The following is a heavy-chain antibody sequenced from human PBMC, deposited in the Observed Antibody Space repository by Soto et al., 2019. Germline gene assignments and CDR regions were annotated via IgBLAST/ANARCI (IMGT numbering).Heavy chain of an antibody. V-gene: IGHV3-53*04. CDR1: GFTVSSKY. Sequence: EVQLVESGGGLVQPGGSLRLSCAASGFTVSSKYMSWVRQAPGKGLEWVSVIYSGGSTYYADSVKGRFTISRHNSKNTLYLQMNSLRAEDTAVYYCARDLKERGVTTKSQVYYYYYMDVWGKGTTVTVSS. CDR3: ARDLKERGVTTKSQVYYYYYMDV. J-gene: IGHJ6*03. CDR2: IYSGGST. D-gene: IGHD4-17*01.